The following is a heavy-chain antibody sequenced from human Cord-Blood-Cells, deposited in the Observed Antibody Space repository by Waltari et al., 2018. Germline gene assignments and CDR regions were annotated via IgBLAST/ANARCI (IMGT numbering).Heavy chain of an antibody. D-gene: IGHD3-10*01. Sequence: QVQLQESGPGLVKPSGTLSLTCAVSGCSISSRNWWSCVRTPPGQGLEWIGEIYHSGSTNYNPSLKSRVTISVDKSKNQFSLKLSSVTAADTAVYYCARWSYWFGESDYYYYGMDVWGQGTTVTVSS. J-gene: IGHJ6*02. CDR1: GCSISSRNW. CDR2: IYHSGST. V-gene: IGHV4-4*02. CDR3: ARWSYWFGESDYYYYGMDV.